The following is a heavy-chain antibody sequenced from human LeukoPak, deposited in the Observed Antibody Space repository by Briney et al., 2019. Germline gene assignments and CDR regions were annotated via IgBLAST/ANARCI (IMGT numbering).Heavy chain of an antibody. CDR3: ARAKEKWEEFDY. CDR2: MNPTSGNT. Sequence: ASVKVSCKASGYTFTSYDINWVRQATGQGLEWMGWMNPTSGNTGYAQKFQGRVTMTRNTSISTAYMELSSLRSEDTAVYYCARAKEKWEEFDYWGQGTLVTVSS. D-gene: IGHD1-26*01. CDR1: GYTFTSYD. J-gene: IGHJ4*02. V-gene: IGHV1-8*01.